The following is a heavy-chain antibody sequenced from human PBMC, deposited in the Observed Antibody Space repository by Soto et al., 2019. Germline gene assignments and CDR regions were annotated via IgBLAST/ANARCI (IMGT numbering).Heavy chain of an antibody. CDR2: ISGSGGST. CDR3: AKLLTGYYESSGYFYS. D-gene: IGHD3-22*01. J-gene: IGHJ4*02. CDR1: GFTFSDYA. V-gene: IGHV3-23*01. Sequence: HPGGSLRLSCAASGFTFSDYAMSWVRQAPGKGLEWVSAISGSGGSTYHADSVKGRFTISRDNSKNTLYLQMNSLRAEDTAVYYCAKLLTGYYESSGYFYSWGQGTLVTVSS.